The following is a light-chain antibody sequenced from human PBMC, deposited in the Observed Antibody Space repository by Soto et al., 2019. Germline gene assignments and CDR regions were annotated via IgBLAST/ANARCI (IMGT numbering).Light chain of an antibody. CDR2: GAS. CDR3: QQYGSSLPLT. J-gene: IGKJ4*01. V-gene: IGKV3-20*01. CDR1: QSVSSSY. Sequence: EIVLTQSPGTLSLSPGERATLSCRASQSVSSSYLAWYQQKPGQAPRLLIYGASSRATGIPDRFSGSGSGTDFTLTTSRLEPEDGAVYYCQQYGSSLPLTFGGGTKVEIK.